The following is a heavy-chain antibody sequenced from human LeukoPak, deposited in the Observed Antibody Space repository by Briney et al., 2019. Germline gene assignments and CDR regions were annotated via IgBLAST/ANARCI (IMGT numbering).Heavy chain of an antibody. CDR1: GFTFSSYA. V-gene: IGHV3-30-3*01. D-gene: IGHD2-15*01. CDR2: ISYDGSNK. CDR3: AEDWWGGRGYYYYYYYMDV. Sequence: GRSLRLSCAASGFTFSSYAMHWVRQAPGKGLEWVAVISYDGSNKSYADSVKGRFTISRDNSKNTLYLQMNSLRAEDTAVYYCAEDWWGGRGYYYYYYYMDVWGKGTTVTVSS. J-gene: IGHJ6*03.